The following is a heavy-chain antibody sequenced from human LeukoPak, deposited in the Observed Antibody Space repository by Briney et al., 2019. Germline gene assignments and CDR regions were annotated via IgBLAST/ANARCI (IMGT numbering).Heavy chain of an antibody. CDR3: ARQTYYYDSSGYRYYFDY. V-gene: IGHV4-59*08. D-gene: IGHD3-22*01. J-gene: IGHJ4*02. Sequence: SETLSLTCTVSGGSISSYYWSWIRQPPGKGLEWIGYIYYSGITNYNPSLKSRVTISVDTSKNQFSLKLSSVSASDTAVYYCARQTYYYDSSGYRYYFDYWGQGTLVAVSS. CDR1: GGSISSYY. CDR2: IYYSGIT.